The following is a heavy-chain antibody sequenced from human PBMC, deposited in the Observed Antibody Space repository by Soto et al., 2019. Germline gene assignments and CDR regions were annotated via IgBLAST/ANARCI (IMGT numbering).Heavy chain of an antibody. V-gene: IGHV1-69*13. D-gene: IGHD3-3*01. CDR2: INPLFRTA. CDR3: ARDNGNAFLGYFDS. CDR1: GGTFSSYA. J-gene: IGHJ4*02. Sequence: ASVKVSCKASGGTFSSYAISWVRQAPGQGLEWMGGINPLFRTANYPPKFQGRVTITADESSSTAFMELSSLRSDDTAVYYCARDNGNAFLGYFDSWGQGTLVTVSS.